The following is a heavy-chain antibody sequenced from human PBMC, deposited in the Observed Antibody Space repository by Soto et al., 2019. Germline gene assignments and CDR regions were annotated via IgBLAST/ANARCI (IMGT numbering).Heavy chain of an antibody. CDR2: INSDGSST. V-gene: IGHV3-74*01. J-gene: IGHJ6*03. Sequence: HPGGSLRLSCAASGFTFSSYWMHWVRQAPGKGMVWVSRINSDGSSTSYADSVKGRFTISRDNAKNTLYLQMNSLRAEDTAVYYCAIYLLDSSSSEYYMDVWGKGTTVTVSS. D-gene: IGHD6-6*01. CDR1: GFTFSSYW. CDR3: AIYLLDSSSSEYYMDV.